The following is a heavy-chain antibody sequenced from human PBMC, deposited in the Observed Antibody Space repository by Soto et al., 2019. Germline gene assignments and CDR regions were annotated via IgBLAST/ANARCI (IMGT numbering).Heavy chain of an antibody. J-gene: IGHJ4*02. CDR1: GYTLTGYY. CDR2: INPNSGGT. V-gene: IGHV1-2*02. D-gene: IGHD2-8*01. CDR3: ARGDDIVLMVYAPIYY. Sequence: SLRGSCKASGYTLTGYYMHWVRQAPVQGLEWMGWINPNSGGTNYAQKFQGRVTMTRDTSISTAYMELSRLRSDDTAVYYRARGDDIVLMVYAPIYYWGQGTLVTVSS.